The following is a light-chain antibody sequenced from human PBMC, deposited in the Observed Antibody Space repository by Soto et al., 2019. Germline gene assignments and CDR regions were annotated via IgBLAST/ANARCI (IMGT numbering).Light chain of an antibody. V-gene: IGKV3-11*01. J-gene: IGKJ1*01. CDR3: QQRGNRPPWT. CDR1: QSVGKY. CDR2: DAS. Sequence: EILMTQSPATLSLSPGERATLSCRSSQSVGKYLVWYQQKPGQAPRLLIYDASNRATGIPARFSGSGSGTDFTLTISSLEPEDFAVYYCQQRGNRPPWTFGQGTKVDI.